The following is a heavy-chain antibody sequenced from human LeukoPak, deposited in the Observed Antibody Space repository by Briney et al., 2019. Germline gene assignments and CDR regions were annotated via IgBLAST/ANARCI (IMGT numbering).Heavy chain of an antibody. V-gene: IGHV1-18*01. CDR2: ISAYNGNT. D-gene: IGHD3-10*01. CDR1: GYTFTSYG. Sequence: ASVKVSCKASGYTFTSYGISWVRQAPGQGLEWMGWISAYNGNTNYAQKLQGRVTMTTDTSTSTAYMELRSLRSDDTAVYYCARDYSLNMVRGVIDNYYGMDVWGQGTTVTVSS. J-gene: IGHJ6*02. CDR3: ARDYSLNMVRGVIDNYYGMDV.